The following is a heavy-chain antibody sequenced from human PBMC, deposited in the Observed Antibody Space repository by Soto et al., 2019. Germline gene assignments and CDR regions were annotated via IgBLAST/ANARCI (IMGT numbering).Heavy chain of an antibody. J-gene: IGHJ4*02. CDR3: ARGLRDPLVNGDVFDY. CDR1: GGSISSYY. Sequence: SETLSLTCTVSGGSISSYYWSWIRQPPGKGLEWIGYIYYSGSTNYNPSLKSRVTISVDTSKNQFSLKLSSVTAADTAVYYCARGLRDPLVNGDVFDYWGQGTLVTVSS. D-gene: IGHD4-17*01. V-gene: IGHV4-59*01. CDR2: IYYSGST.